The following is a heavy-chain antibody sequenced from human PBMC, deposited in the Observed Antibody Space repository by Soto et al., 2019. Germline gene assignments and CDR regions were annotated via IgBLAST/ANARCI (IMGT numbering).Heavy chain of an antibody. V-gene: IGHV3-30-3*01. J-gene: IGHJ4*02. CDR3: ARGIVVVVAIDY. Sequence: QVQLVESGGGVVQPGRSLRLSCAASGFTFSSYAMHWVRQAPGKGLEWVAVISYDGSNKYYADSVKGRFTISRDNSKNTLYLQMNSLRAGDTAVYYCARGIVVVVAIDYWGQGTLVTVSS. D-gene: IGHD2-15*01. CDR2: ISYDGSNK. CDR1: GFTFSSYA.